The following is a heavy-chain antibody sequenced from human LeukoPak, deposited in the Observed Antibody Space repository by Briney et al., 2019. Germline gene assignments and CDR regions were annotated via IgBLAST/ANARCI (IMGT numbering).Heavy chain of an antibody. D-gene: IGHD3-10*01. CDR2: ISSSSSYI. J-gene: IGHJ4*02. CDR3: ARAVRFGGWEDY. Sequence: GGSLRLSCAASGFTFSRYSMNWVRQAPGKGLEWVSSISSSSSYIYYADSVKGRFTISRDNAKNSLYLQMNSLRAEDTAVYYCARAVRFGGWEDYWGQGTLVTVSS. CDR1: GFTFSRYS. V-gene: IGHV3-21*01.